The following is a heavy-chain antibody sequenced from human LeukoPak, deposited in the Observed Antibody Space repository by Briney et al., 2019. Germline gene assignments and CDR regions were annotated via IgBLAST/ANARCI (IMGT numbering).Heavy chain of an antibody. CDR1: GLTFSSYA. J-gene: IGHJ4*02. CDR3: AKDKTKLDY. CDR2: ISGSGGST. V-gene: IGHV3-23*01. Sequence: GGSLRLSCAASGLTFSSYAMSWVRQAPGKGLEWVSVISGSGGSTYYADSVKGRFTISRDNSKNTLYLRMNSLRAEDTAVYYCAKDKTKLDYWGQGTLVTVSS.